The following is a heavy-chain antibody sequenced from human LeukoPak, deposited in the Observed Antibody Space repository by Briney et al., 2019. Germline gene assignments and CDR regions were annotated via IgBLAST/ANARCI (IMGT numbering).Heavy chain of an antibody. CDR1: GFTFSSYA. Sequence: GGSLRLSCSASGFTFSSYAMHWVRQAPGKGLEYVSAISSNGGTTYYADSAKGRFTISRDDPKNTLYLQMSSLRPEDTAVHYCVKGGCSSTSCGFDYWGQGTLVTVSS. CDR2: ISSNGGTT. D-gene: IGHD2-2*01. CDR3: VKGGCSSTSCGFDY. J-gene: IGHJ4*02. V-gene: IGHV3-64D*06.